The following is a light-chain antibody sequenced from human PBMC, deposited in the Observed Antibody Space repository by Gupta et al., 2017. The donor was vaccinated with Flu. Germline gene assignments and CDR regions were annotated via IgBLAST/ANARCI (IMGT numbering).Light chain of an antibody. J-gene: IGKJ2*01. Sequence: EIVLTQSPATLSLSPGERAILSCRASQSVSTYLAWYQQKPGQAPRLVMYGAAKRVAGIPARFSGSGSGTDFTLTISTLEPEDFAVYYCQQRSDLPMYTVGQGTKLESK. CDR1: QSVSTY. CDR3: QQRSDLPMYT. CDR2: GAA. V-gene: IGKV3-11*01.